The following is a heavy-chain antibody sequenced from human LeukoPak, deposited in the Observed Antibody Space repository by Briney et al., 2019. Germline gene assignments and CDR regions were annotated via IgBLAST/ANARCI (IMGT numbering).Heavy chain of an antibody. CDR1: GFTFSSYA. CDR3: ARSPAYYFDY. J-gene: IGHJ4*02. Sequence: GGSLRLSCAASGFTFSSYAMIWVRQAPGNGLKWVSSISSSSSYIYYADPVKGRFTISTDNAKNSLYLQMNSLRAEDTAVYYCARSPAYYFDYWGQGTLVTVSS. CDR2: ISSSSSYI. V-gene: IGHV3-21*01.